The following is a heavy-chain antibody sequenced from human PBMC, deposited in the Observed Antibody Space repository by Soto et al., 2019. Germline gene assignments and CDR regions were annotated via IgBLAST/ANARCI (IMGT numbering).Heavy chain of an antibody. J-gene: IGHJ5*02. CDR2: ISYDGSNK. CDR3: ARAPYSSGWYSDNWFDP. CDR1: GFTFSSYA. V-gene: IGHV3-30-3*01. D-gene: IGHD6-19*01. Sequence: PGGSLRLFCAASGFTFSSYAMHWVRQAPGKGLEWVAVISYDGSNKYYAESVKGRFTISRDNSKNTLYLQMNSLRAEDTAVYYCARAPYSSGWYSDNWFDPWGQGTLVTVSS.